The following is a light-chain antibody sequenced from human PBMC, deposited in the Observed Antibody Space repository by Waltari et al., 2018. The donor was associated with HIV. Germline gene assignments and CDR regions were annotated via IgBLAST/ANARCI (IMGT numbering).Light chain of an antibody. J-gene: IGKJ4*01. CDR3: QQYGSSPIT. V-gene: IGKV3-20*01. CDR2: GAS. Sequence: EFVLTQSPGTLSLSPGHRATLSCRASQSVSSSYLAWYQQRPGQAPRLIICGASSRAAGIPDRFSGSGSGTDFALTISSLEPEDFAVYYCQQYGSSPITFGGGTKVEIK. CDR1: QSVSSSY.